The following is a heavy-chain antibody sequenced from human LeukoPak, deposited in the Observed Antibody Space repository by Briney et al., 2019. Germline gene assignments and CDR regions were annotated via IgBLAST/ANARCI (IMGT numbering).Heavy chain of an antibody. CDR1: GFTFSDYA. Sequence: GGSLTLSCAASGFTFSDYAMSWVRQAPGKGLEWVSTASYYVGKKYYADSVRGRFTVSRDNSRNTVSLQMSSLRVEDTGIYCCAKSGTGTDDAGFVWEYWGQGTMVTVSS. V-gene: IGHV3-23*01. CDR2: ASYYVGKK. CDR3: AKSGTGTDDAGFVWEY. J-gene: IGHJ4*01. D-gene: IGHD1-14*01.